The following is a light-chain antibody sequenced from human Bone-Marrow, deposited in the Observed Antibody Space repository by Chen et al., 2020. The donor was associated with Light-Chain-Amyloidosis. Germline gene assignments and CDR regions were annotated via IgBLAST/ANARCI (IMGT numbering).Light chain of an antibody. J-gene: IGLJ3*02. Sequence: QSALTQPASVSGSPGQSITISCTGTSSHAGSYKFVSWYQQHPGKVPKLLIYDDNKRPSGVSTRFSGSKSGNTASLTISGLQADDEADYYCCSYAGSSTWVFGGGTKLTVL. CDR1: SSHAGSYKF. CDR3: CSYAGSSTWV. CDR2: DDN. V-gene: IGLV2-23*01.